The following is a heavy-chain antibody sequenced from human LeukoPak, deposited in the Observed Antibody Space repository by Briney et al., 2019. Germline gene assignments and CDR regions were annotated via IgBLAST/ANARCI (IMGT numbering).Heavy chain of an antibody. CDR3: ASLDSSGYYSFDY. Sequence: GGSLRLSCAASGFTFSSYSMNWVRQAPGKGLEWVSSISSSSSYIYYADSVKGRFTISRDNAKNSLYLQMNSLRAEDTAVYYCASLDSSGYYSFDYWGQGTLATVSS. CDR1: GFTFSSYS. V-gene: IGHV3-21*01. D-gene: IGHD3-22*01. J-gene: IGHJ4*02. CDR2: ISSSSSYI.